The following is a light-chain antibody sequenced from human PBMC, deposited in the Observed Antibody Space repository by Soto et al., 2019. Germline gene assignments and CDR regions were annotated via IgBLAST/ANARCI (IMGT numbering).Light chain of an antibody. J-gene: IGKJ3*01. CDR1: QSVSSY. Sequence: EIVLTQSPATLSLSPGERATLSCRASQSVSSYLAWYQQKPGQAPRVLIYDASNRATGIPARFSGSGSGTDFTLTISSLEPEDFAVYYCHQRSNWPHTFGPGTKVDIK. CDR3: HQRSNWPHT. CDR2: DAS. V-gene: IGKV3-11*01.